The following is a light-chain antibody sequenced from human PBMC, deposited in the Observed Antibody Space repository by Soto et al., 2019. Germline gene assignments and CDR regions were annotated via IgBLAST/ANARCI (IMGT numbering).Light chain of an antibody. CDR1: WSNIGNNA. Sequence: QSVRTQQPSVSEAPRQRVTISCSGSWSNIGNNAVNWYQQLPGKAPKLLIYYDDLLSSGVSDRFSGSKSDTSASRAISGLQSEDEDDYYCAVWDDNLNGVVFGGGTKLTVL. CDR2: YDD. V-gene: IGLV1-36*01. J-gene: IGLJ2*01. CDR3: AVWDDNLNGVV.